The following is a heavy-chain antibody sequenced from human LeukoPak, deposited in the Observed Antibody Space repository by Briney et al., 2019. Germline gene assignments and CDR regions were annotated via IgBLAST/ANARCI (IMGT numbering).Heavy chain of an antibody. CDR3: ARAAGDGRHAFDI. CDR2: ISGSGSTM. CDR1: GFTFSSYS. Sequence: PGGSLRLSCAASGFTFSSYSMNWVRQAPGKGLEWVSYISGSGSTMSYADSVKGRFTISRDNANNSLYLQMDSLRAEDTAVYYCARAAGDGRHAFDIWGQGTIVTVSS. J-gene: IGHJ3*02. D-gene: IGHD6-13*01. V-gene: IGHV3-48*04.